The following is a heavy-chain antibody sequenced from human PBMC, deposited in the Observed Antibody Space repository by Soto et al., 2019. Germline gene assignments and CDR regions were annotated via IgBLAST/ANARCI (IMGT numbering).Heavy chain of an antibody. J-gene: IGHJ4*02. CDR3: AGKGGYYYSSDY. D-gene: IGHD5-12*01. CDR2: ISGSGRIT. V-gene: IGHV3-23*01. Sequence: GGSLRLSCAASGFTFSSFAMTWVRQAPGKGLEWVSGISGSGRITYYADSVKGRFTISRDNSKNTLFLQMTSLRAEDTAVYFCAGKGGYYYSSDYWGQGTLVTVSS. CDR1: GFTFSSFA.